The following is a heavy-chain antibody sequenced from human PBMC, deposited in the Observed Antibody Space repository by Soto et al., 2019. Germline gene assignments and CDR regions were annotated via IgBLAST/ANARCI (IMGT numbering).Heavy chain of an antibody. CDR3: AQIGFSYGPFDY. J-gene: IGHJ4*02. D-gene: IGHD5-18*01. V-gene: IGHV2-5*02. Sequence: ESGPTLVNPTQTLTLTCTFSGFSLSTSGVGVGWIRQPPGKALEWLALIYWDDDKRYSPSLESRLTITKDTSKNQVVLTMTNMGPVDTATYYCAQIGFSYGPFDYWGQGTLVTVSS. CDR1: GFSLSTSGVG. CDR2: IYWDDDK.